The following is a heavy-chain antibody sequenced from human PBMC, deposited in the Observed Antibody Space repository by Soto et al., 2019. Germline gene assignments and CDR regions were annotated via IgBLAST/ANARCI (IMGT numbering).Heavy chain of an antibody. D-gene: IGHD5-12*01. CDR2: IIPIFGTA. J-gene: IGHJ5*02. CDR3: ATDRANSGYDVNNWFDP. Sequence: QVQLVQSGAEVNKPGTSVKVSCKASGGTFSSYAISWVRQAPGQGLEWMGGIIPIFGTANYAQKFQGRVTITADESTSTAYMEMSSLRSEDNAVYYWATDRANSGYDVNNWFDPWGQRALVTVSS. V-gene: IGHV1-69*01. CDR1: GGTFSSYA.